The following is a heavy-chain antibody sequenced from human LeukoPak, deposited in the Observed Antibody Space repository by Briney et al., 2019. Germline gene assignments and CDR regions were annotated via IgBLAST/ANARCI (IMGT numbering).Heavy chain of an antibody. CDR3: ASCIAAGTRYYYGMDV. CDR1: GGTFSSYA. V-gene: IGHV1-69*13. Sequence: ASVKVSCKASGGTFSSYAISWVRQAPGQGLEWMGGIIPIFGTANYAQKFQGRVTITADESTSTAYMELSSLRSEDTAVYYCASCIAAGTRYYYGMDVWGQGTTVTVSS. D-gene: IGHD6-13*01. J-gene: IGHJ6*02. CDR2: IIPIFGTA.